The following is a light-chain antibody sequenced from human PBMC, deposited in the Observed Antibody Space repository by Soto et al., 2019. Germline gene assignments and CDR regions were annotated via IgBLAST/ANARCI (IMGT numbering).Light chain of an antibody. CDR3: QQYHKWHTIT. V-gene: IGKV3-15*01. J-gene: IGKJ5*01. CDR1: QSVSSSY. CDR2: GAS. Sequence: EIWLTQSPGTLSLSPGERATLSCWASQSVSSSYLAWYQQKPGQAPRLLIYGASTRATGVTARFRGGGSGTEFTLTISSLKSEDSAVYYCQQYHKWHTITFGQGTRLEIK.